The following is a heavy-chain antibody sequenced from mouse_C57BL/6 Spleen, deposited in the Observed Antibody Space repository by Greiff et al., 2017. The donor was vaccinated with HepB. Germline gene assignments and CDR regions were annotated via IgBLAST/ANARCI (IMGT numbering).Heavy chain of an antibody. V-gene: IGHV1-50*01. J-gene: IGHJ3*01. CDR2: IDPSDSYT. CDR1: GYTFTSYW. CDR3: ARQTLYSNYGFAY. D-gene: IGHD2-5*01. Sequence: QVQLQQPGAELVKPGASVKLSCKASGYTFTSYWMQWVKQRPGQGLEWIGEIDPSDSYTNYNQKFKGKATLTVDTSSSTAYMQLSSLTSEDSAVYYCARQTLYSNYGFAYWGQGTLVTVSA.